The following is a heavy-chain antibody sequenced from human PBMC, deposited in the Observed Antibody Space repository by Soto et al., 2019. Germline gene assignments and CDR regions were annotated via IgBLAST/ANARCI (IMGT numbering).Heavy chain of an antibody. CDR1: GGSISSYY. CDR2: IYYSGST. CDR3: ARGATTVWFDP. J-gene: IGHJ5*02. Sequence: PSETLSLTCTVSGGSISSYYWSWIRQPPGKGLEWIGYIYYSGSTNYNPSLKSRVTISVDTSKNQFSLKLSPVTAADTAVYYCARGATTVWFDPWGQGTLVTVSS. V-gene: IGHV4-59*01. D-gene: IGHD1-26*01.